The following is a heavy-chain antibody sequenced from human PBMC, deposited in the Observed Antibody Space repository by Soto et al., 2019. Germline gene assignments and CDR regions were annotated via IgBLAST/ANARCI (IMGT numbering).Heavy chain of an antibody. Sequence: GGSLRLSCAASGFPFSDYYMNWIRQAPGKGLEWVSYISGSDNTIYYADSVKGRFTISRDNAKNSLSLQMNALGAEDTAVYYCARGFKNSGGYPLFGDCGQGTLVTVSS. D-gene: IGHD3-22*01. CDR1: GFPFSDYY. CDR2: ISGSDNTI. CDR3: ARGFKNSGGYPLFGD. J-gene: IGHJ4*02. V-gene: IGHV3-11*01.